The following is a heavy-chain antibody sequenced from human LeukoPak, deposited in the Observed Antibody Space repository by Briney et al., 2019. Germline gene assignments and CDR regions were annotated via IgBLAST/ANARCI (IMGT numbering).Heavy chain of an antibody. Sequence: GASVKVSCKASGGTFSSYAISWVRQAPGQGLEWMGGIIPIFGTANYAQKFQGRVTITADESTSTAYMELSSLRSEDTAVYYCARSLMQWLVPFDYWGQGTLVIVSS. CDR1: GGTFSSYA. D-gene: IGHD6-19*01. J-gene: IGHJ4*02. CDR3: ARSLMQWLVPFDY. V-gene: IGHV1-69*13. CDR2: IIPIFGTA.